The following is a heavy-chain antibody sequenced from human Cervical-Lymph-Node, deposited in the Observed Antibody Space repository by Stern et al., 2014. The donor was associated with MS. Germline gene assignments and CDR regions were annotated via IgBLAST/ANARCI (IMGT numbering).Heavy chain of an antibody. D-gene: IGHD2-2*01. V-gene: IGHV1-18*01. Sequence: QLVESGAEVKKPGASVTVSCKASGYTFTSYGVNWVRQAPGQGLEWMGWISAYNGNTDYAQKFQGRVTVTTDTSTTTVYMEVRSLRSVDTAFYYCARDSSSSWPLYGMDVWGQGTTVTVSS. CDR2: ISAYNGNT. CDR1: GYTFTSYG. J-gene: IGHJ6*02. CDR3: ARDSSSSWPLYGMDV.